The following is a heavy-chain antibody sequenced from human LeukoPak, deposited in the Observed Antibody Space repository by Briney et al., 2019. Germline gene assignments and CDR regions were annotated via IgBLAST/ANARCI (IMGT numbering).Heavy chain of an antibody. J-gene: IGHJ6*03. CDR1: GYTFTSHG. V-gene: IGHV1-18*01. CDR3: ARVEFGGRQLVLRIRDMDV. Sequence: GASVKVSCKASGYTFTSHGISWVRQAPGQGLEWMGWISAYNGNTNYAQKLQGRVTMTTDTSTSTAYMELRSLRSDDTAVYYCARVEFGGRQLVLRIRDMDVWGKGTTVTVSS. CDR2: ISAYNGNT. D-gene: IGHD6-6*01.